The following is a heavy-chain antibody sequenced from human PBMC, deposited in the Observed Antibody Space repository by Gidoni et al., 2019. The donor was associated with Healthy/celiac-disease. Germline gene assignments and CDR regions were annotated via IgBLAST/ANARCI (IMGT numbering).Heavy chain of an antibody. CDR1: GFTFSSYA. CDR3: AKDRHTYGYYFDY. J-gene: IGHJ4*02. CDR2: ISGSGGST. V-gene: IGHV3-23*01. D-gene: IGHD4-17*01. Sequence: EVQLLESGGGLVQHGGSLRLSCAASGFTFSSYAMSWVRQAPGKGLVWVSAISGSGGSTYSAASVTGQFTISRDNSKNTLSLQMNSLRAADTAVYYCAKDRHTYGYYFDYWGQGALVTVSS.